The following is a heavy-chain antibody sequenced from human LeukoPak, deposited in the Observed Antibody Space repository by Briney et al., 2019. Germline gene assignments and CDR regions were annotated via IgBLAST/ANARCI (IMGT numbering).Heavy chain of an antibody. J-gene: IGHJ4*02. CDR1: GFTFDDYA. CDR2: ISWNSGSI. CDR3: AKHFTIFGVVTEGPFDY. V-gene: IGHV3-9*03. D-gene: IGHD3-3*01. Sequence: GGSLRLSCAASGFTFDDYAMHWVRQSPGKGLEWVSGISWNSGSIGYADSVKGRFTISRDNAKNSLYLQMNSLRAEDMALYYCAKHFTIFGVVTEGPFDYWGQGTLVTVSS.